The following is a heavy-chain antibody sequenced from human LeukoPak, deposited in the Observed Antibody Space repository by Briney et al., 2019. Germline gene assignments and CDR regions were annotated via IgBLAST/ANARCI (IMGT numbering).Heavy chain of an antibody. D-gene: IGHD3-22*01. Sequence: SQTLSLTCTVSGGSFSSASYYWSWVRQPAGKGLEWIGLIYMSGSTNYNPSLKSRVTISVDTSKNQFSLQLSSLTAADTAVYYCAGGYSSGWTAGLDFWGQGTLVTVSS. CDR2: IYMSGST. J-gene: IGHJ4*02. CDR3: AGGYSSGWTAGLDF. CDR1: GGSFSSASYY. V-gene: IGHV4-61*02.